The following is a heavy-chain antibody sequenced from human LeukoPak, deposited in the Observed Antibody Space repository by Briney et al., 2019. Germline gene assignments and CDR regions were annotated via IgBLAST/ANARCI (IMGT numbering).Heavy chain of an antibody. Sequence: SQTLSLTCTVSGGSISSGGYYWSWIRQHPGTGLEWIGYIYYSGSTYYNPSLKSRVTISVDTSKNQFSLKLSSVTAADTAVYYCARGYDGDFDYWGQGTLVPSPQ. V-gene: IGHV4-31*03. CDR1: GGSISSGGYY. CDR2: IYYSGST. CDR3: ARGYDGDFDY. J-gene: IGHJ4*02. D-gene: IGHD3-3*01.